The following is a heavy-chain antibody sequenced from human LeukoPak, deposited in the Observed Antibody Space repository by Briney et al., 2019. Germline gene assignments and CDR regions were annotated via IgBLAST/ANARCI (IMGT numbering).Heavy chain of an antibody. Sequence: GGSLRLSRAASGFTFSSYGMHWVRQAPGKGLEWVAVISFDGSTNYYADSVKGRSTISRDNSENTLYLQMNSLRDGDTALYYCAKSGLRICSAGSCYFDYWGQGALVTVSS. CDR2: ISFDGSTN. D-gene: IGHD2-15*01. CDR1: GFTFSSYG. J-gene: IGHJ4*02. V-gene: IGHV3-30*18. CDR3: AKSGLRICSAGSCYFDY.